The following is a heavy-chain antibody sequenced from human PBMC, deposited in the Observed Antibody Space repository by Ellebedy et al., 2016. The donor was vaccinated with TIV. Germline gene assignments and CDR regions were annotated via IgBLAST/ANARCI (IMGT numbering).Heavy chain of an antibody. Sequence: GESLKISRKGSGYSFTSYWIGWVRQMPGKGLEWMGIIYPGDSDTRYSPSFQGQVTISADKSISTAYLQWSSLKASETAMYYCARMPYYYESSGPRFLDYWGQGTLVTVSA. J-gene: IGHJ4*02. CDR3: ARMPYYYESSGPRFLDY. CDR2: IYPGDSDT. CDR1: GYSFTSYW. V-gene: IGHV5-51*01. D-gene: IGHD3-22*01.